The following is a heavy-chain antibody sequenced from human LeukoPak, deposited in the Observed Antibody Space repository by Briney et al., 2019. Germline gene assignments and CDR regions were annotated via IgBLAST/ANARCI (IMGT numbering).Heavy chain of an antibody. Sequence: SETLSLTCTVSGGSISSSSYYWGWIRQPPGKGLEWIGSIYYSGSTYYNPSLKSRVTISVDTSKNQFSLKLSSVTAADTAVYYCARVIRKAVNWFDPWGQGTLVTVSS. J-gene: IGHJ5*02. CDR2: IYYSGST. V-gene: IGHV4-39*07. CDR1: GGSISSSSYY. CDR3: ARVIRKAVNWFDP. D-gene: IGHD2-15*01.